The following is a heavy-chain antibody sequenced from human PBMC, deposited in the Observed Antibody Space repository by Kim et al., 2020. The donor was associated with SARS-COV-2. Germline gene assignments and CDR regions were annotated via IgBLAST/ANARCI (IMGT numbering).Heavy chain of an antibody. CDR3: AKAFESLPAAAVSTIEY. Sequence: AKGRFTISRDKSQNTLYLQMNSPRAEDTAVYYCAKAFESLPAAAVSTIEYWGQGTLVTVSS. J-gene: IGHJ4*02. V-gene: IGHV3-30*02. D-gene: IGHD6-13*01.